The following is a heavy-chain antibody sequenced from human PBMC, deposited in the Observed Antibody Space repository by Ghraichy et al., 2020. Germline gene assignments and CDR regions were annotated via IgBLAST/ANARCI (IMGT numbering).Heavy chain of an antibody. CDR1: GFTFSSYA. CDR3: ARDCLILLRAKSYYYYGMDV. J-gene: IGHJ6*02. V-gene: IGHV3-30-3*01. CDR2: ISYDGSNK. Sequence: GGSLRLSCAASGFTFSSYAMHWVRQTPGKGLEWVAVISYDGSNKYYADSVKGRFTISRDNSKNTLYLQMNSLRAEDTAVYYCARDCLILLRAKSYYYYGMDVWSQGTTVTVSS. D-gene: IGHD1-26*01.